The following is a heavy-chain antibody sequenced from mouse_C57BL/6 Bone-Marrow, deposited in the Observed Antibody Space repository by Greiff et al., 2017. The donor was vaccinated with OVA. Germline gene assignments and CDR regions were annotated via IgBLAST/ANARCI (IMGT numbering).Heavy chain of an antibody. J-gene: IGHJ3*01. Sequence: VKLMESGPGLVQPSQSLSITCTVSGFSLTSYGVHWVRQSPGKGLEWLGVLWSGGSTDYNAAFISRLSISKDNSKSQVFFKMNSLQADDTAIYYCARKGYYDYDEGAWFAYWGQGTLVTVSA. CDR3: ARKGYYDYDEGAWFAY. D-gene: IGHD2-4*01. V-gene: IGHV2-2*01. CDR1: GFSLTSYG. CDR2: LWSGGST.